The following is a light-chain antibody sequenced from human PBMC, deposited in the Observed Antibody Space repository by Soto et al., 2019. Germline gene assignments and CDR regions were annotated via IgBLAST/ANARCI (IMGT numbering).Light chain of an antibody. CDR2: EVT. CDR1: RSDVGAYNF. V-gene: IGLV2-14*01. CDR3: SSYTSSNTPYV. Sequence: QSVLTQPASVSGSPGQSITISCTGSRSDVGAYNFVSWYQHHPGKAPKLILYEVTTHPSGVSSRFSGSKSGNTASLTISGLQADDEANYYCSSYTSSNTPYVFGTGTKLTVL. J-gene: IGLJ1*01.